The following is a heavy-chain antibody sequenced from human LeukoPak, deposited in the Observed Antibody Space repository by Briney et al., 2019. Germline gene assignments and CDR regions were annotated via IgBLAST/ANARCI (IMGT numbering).Heavy chain of an antibody. CDR1: EFHFSTHG. V-gene: IGHV3-23*01. CDR3: ARDLDWGAFDV. J-gene: IGHJ3*01. D-gene: IGHD3/OR15-3a*01. CDR2: VSPSGDIT. Sequence: GGSLRLSCAASEFHFSTHGMNWVRQAPGKGLEWVSGVSPSGDITYYADSVMGRFTISRDNRKSTVSLQMNSLRAEDTALYYCARDLDWGAFDVWGQGTMVTVSS.